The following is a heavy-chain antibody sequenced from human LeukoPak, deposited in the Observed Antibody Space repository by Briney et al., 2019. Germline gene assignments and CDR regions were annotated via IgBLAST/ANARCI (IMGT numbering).Heavy chain of an antibody. Sequence: SETLSLTCTVSGGSISSYYWSWIRQPPGKGLEWIGYIYYSGSTNYNPSLKSRVTISVDTSKNQFSLKLSSVTAADTAVYYCARTTYYYDSSGRPEYYFDYWGQGTLVTVSS. CDR2: IYYSGST. V-gene: IGHV4-59*01. J-gene: IGHJ4*02. D-gene: IGHD3-22*01. CDR1: GGSISSYY. CDR3: ARTTYYYDSSGRPEYYFDY.